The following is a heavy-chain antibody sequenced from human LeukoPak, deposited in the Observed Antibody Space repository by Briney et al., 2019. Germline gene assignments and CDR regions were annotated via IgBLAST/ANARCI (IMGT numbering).Heavy chain of an antibody. Sequence: GGSLRLSCAAAGFDFRYYGMHWVRQAPGKGLEWVSFIEYGETSKKYAEPVKGRFTISRDNSKNTLNLQMTSLRADDTAVYYCATKEGSFYFDSWGQGILVTVSS. CDR2: IEYGETSK. CDR3: ATKEGSFYFDS. V-gene: IGHV3-30*02. J-gene: IGHJ4*02. CDR1: GFDFRYYG.